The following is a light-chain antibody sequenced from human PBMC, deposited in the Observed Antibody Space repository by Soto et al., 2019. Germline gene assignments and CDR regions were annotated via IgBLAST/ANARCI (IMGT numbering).Light chain of an antibody. J-gene: IGKJ5*01. CDR3: QQRSNWPIT. CDR1: QSVSSY. Sequence: EIVLTQSPATLSLSPGERATLSCRASQSVSSYLAWYQQKPGQAPRILIYDASNRATGIPARFSGGGSGTDFNLTISSLEPEDFAVYYCQQRSNWPITFGQGTRLEIK. CDR2: DAS. V-gene: IGKV3-11*01.